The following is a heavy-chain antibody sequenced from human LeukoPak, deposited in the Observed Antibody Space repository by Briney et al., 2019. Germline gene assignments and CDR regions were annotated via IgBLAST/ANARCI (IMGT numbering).Heavy chain of an antibody. Sequence: GGTLRLSCAASGFTFSSYGMSWVRQAPGKGLEWVSAISGSGGSTYYADSVKGRFTISRDNSKNTLYLQMNSLRAEDTAVYYCAKYSDILTGYGYWGQGTLVTVSS. J-gene: IGHJ4*02. CDR2: ISGSGGST. CDR1: GFTFSSYG. V-gene: IGHV3-23*01. CDR3: AKYSDILTGYGY. D-gene: IGHD3-9*01.